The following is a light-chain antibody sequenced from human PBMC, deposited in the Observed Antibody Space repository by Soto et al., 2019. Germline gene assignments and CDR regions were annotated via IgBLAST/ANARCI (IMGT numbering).Light chain of an antibody. CDR1: QSISSW. Sequence: DIQMTQSPSTLSASVGDRVTITCRASQSISSWLAWYQQKPGKAPKVLIFDASSLESGVPSRFSGSGSATEVTLTISSLQPDDFATYYCQQYSTYPWTFGQGTKVDIK. J-gene: IGKJ1*01. V-gene: IGKV1-5*01. CDR2: DAS. CDR3: QQYSTYPWT.